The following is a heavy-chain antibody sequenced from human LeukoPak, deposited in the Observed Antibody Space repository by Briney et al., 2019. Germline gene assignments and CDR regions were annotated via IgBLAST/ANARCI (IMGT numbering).Heavy chain of an antibody. J-gene: IGHJ4*02. V-gene: IGHV3-21*01. CDR1: GFTFSSYN. D-gene: IGHD6-25*01. CDR3: ARGIAANYFDY. CDR2: ISTSNNYI. Sequence: GGSLRLSCVVSGFTFSSYNMNWVRQAPGKGLEWVSSISTSNNYIYYADSLKGRFTISRDNAKNSLYLQMNSLRAEDTAVYYCARGIAANYFDYWGQGTLVTVSS.